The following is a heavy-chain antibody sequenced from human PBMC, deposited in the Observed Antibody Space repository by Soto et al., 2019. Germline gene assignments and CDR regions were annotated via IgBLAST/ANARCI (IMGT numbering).Heavy chain of an antibody. CDR2: IIPVFQTA. Sequence: QEQLVQSGAEVKKPGSSVKVSCKASGGLFSSYPISWVRQVPGQGLEWMGGIIPVFQTAYYTQRFQGRVTITADESTNTGYMEMSILRSEDTAIYYCSSGSSGYTWFNEFWGQGTLVTVSS. J-gene: IGHJ4*02. CDR3: SSGSSGYTWFNEF. D-gene: IGHD3-22*01. V-gene: IGHV1-69*01. CDR1: GGLFSSYP.